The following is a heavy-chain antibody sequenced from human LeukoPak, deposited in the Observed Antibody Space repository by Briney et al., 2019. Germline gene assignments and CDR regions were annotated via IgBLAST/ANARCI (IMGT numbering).Heavy chain of an antibody. CDR2: ISGSGGST. D-gene: IGHD6-13*01. CDR3: AKVPRSSSWYYFDN. CDR1: GFTFSSYA. Sequence: GGSLRLSCAASGFTFSSYAMSWVRQAPGKGLEWVSAISGSGGSTYYAHSVQGRITISRDNSKNTLYLQMNSLRAEDTAVYYCAKVPRSSSWYYFDNWGQGTLVPVSS. J-gene: IGHJ4*02. V-gene: IGHV3-23*01.